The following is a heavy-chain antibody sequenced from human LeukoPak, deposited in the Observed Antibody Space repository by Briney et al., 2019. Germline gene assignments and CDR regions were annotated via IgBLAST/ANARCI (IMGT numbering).Heavy chain of an antibody. CDR1: GGTFSSYA. V-gene: IGHV1-69*04. Sequence: ASVKVSCKASGGTFSSYAISWVRQAPGQGLEWMGMIIPILGIANYAQKFQGRVTITADKSTSTAYMELSSLRSEDTAVYYCARDGSMTTVRGSDDWGQGTLVTVSS. J-gene: IGHJ4*02. D-gene: IGHD4-11*01. CDR2: IIPILGIA. CDR3: ARDGSMTTVRGSDD.